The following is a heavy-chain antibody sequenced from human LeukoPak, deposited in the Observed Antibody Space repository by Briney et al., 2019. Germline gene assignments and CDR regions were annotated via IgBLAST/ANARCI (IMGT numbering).Heavy chain of an antibody. CDR2: ISTDGSST. V-gene: IGHV3-74*01. CDR1: GFTFSSYW. Sequence: GGSLRLSRAASGFTFSSYWMHWVRQAPGKGPVWVSRISTDGSSTSYADSVKGRFTISRDNAKNTLYLQMNSLRAEDTAVFYCARGFAGFDPWGQGTLVTVSS. J-gene: IGHJ5*02. CDR3: ARGFAGFDP.